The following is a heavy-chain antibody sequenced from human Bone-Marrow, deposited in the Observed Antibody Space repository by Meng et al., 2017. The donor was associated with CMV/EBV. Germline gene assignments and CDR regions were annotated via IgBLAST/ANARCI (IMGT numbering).Heavy chain of an antibody. CDR2: ISTTDSYV. D-gene: IGHD3-10*01. CDR1: GFTFSSYS. Sequence: GESLKISCAASGFTFSSYSMNWVRQAPGKGLEWVSSISTTDSYVYYADSVKGRFTISRDNAKNSLYLQMNSLRAEDTALYYCTRDQRRGSGDYYIGYWGQGTLVTVSS. V-gene: IGHV3-21*06. J-gene: IGHJ4*02. CDR3: TRDQRRGSGDYYIGY.